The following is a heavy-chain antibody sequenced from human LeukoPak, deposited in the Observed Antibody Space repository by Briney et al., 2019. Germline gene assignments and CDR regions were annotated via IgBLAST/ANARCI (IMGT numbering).Heavy chain of an antibody. D-gene: IGHD3-10*01. CDR3: ARGRYGSGTWYAHNWFDP. CDR2: MNPNSGNT. J-gene: IGHJ5*02. Sequence: VASVKVSCKASGYTLTSYDINWVRQATGQGLEWMGWMNPNSGNTGYAQKFQGRVTMTRNTSISTAYMELSSLRSEDTAVYYCARGRYGSGTWYAHNWFDPWGQGTLVTVSS. V-gene: IGHV1-8*01. CDR1: GYTLTSYD.